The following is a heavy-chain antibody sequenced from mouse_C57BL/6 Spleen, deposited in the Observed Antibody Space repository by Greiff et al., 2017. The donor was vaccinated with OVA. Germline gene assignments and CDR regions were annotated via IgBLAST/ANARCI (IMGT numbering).Heavy chain of an antibody. Sequence: EVQLQQSGPELVKPGASVKIPCKASGYTFTDYNMDWVKQSHGKSLEWIGDINPNNGGTIYNQKFKGKATLTVDKSSSTAYMELRSLTSEDTAVYYCARVEYYYRRYFDVWGTGTTVTVSS. CDR3: ARVEYYYRRYFDV. V-gene: IGHV1-18*01. CDR1: GYTFTDYN. CDR2: INPNNGGT. D-gene: IGHD1-1*01. J-gene: IGHJ1*03.